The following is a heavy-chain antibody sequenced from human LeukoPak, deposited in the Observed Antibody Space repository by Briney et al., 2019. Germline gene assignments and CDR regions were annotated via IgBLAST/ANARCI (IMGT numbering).Heavy chain of an antibody. Sequence: ASVKVSCKASGYTFTGYYMHWVRQAPGQGLEWMGWINPNSGGTNYAQKFQGWVTMTRDTSISTAYMELSRLRSDDTAVYYCARGLDSSGWPPFDYWGQETLVTVSS. CDR1: GYTFTGYY. V-gene: IGHV1-2*04. CDR3: ARGLDSSGWPPFDY. J-gene: IGHJ4*02. CDR2: INPNSGGT. D-gene: IGHD6-19*01.